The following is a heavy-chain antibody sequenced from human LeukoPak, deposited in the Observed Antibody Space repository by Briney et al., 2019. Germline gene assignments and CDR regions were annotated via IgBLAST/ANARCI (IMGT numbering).Heavy chain of an antibody. Sequence: SETLSLTCTVSGGSISSSSYYWGWIRQPPGKGLEWIGSIYYSGSTYYNPSLKSRVTISVDTSKNQFSLKLSSVTAADTAVYYCARLIFGVVFDAFDIWGQGTMVTVSS. J-gene: IGHJ3*02. CDR2: IYYSGST. CDR1: GGSISSSSYY. CDR3: ARLIFGVVFDAFDI. V-gene: IGHV4-39*01. D-gene: IGHD3-3*01.